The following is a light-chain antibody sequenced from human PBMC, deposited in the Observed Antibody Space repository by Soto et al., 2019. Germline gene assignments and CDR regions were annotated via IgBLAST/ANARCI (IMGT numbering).Light chain of an antibody. CDR3: QQYDGSPSWT. Sequence: EIVLTQSPGTLSLSPGERATLSCRASQSVSSSYLVWYQQKPGQAPRLLIYGASSRATGIPDRFSGSGSGTDFTHTISRLEPEDFAVYYCQQYDGSPSWTFGQGTKVE. CDR2: GAS. V-gene: IGKV3-20*01. J-gene: IGKJ1*01. CDR1: QSVSSSY.